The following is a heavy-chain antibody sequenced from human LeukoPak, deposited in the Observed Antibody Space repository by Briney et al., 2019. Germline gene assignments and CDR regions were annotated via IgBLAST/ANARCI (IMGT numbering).Heavy chain of an antibody. V-gene: IGHV3-33*01. CDR2: IWYDGSNK. D-gene: IGHD2-2*01. CDR3: AREAYCSSTSCPRDFDY. J-gene: IGHJ4*02. CDR1: GFTFSSYG. Sequence: GGSLRLSCAASGFTFSSYGMHWVRQAPGKGLEWVAVIWYDGSNKYYADSVKGRFTISRDNSKNTLYLQMNSLRAGDTAVYYCAREAYCSSTSCPRDFDYWGQGTLVTVSS.